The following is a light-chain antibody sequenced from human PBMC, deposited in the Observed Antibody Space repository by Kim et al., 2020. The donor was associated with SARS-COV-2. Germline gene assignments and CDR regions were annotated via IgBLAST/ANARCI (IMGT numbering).Light chain of an antibody. Sequence: QSVVTQPPSVSAAPGQKVTISCSGSSSNIGNNYVSWYQHLPGTAPKLLIYDNDKRPSGIPDRFSGSKSGTSATLGITGLQTGDEADYYCGTWDSTLSAGVFGGGTQLTVL. CDR3: GTWDSTLSAGV. CDR1: SSNIGNNY. J-gene: IGLJ3*02. V-gene: IGLV1-51*01. CDR2: DND.